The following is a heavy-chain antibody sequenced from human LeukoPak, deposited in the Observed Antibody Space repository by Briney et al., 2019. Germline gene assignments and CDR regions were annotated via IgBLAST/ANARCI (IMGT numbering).Heavy chain of an antibody. D-gene: IGHD1-26*01. Sequence: PSGTLSLTCTVSGGSISTYHWNWIPQPAGKGLEWIGRIQNSDTNYSPSLKSRVIISVDTSKKQFPLKLSSVTAADTAVYYCARRTDSGSYNWFDHWGQGTLVTVS. CDR2: IQNSDT. J-gene: IGHJ5*02. CDR3: ARRTDSGSYNWFDH. V-gene: IGHV4-4*07. CDR1: GGSISTYH.